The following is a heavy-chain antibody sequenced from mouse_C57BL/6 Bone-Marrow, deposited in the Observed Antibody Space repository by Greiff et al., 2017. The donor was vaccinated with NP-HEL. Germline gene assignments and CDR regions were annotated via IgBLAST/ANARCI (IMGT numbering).Heavy chain of an antibody. D-gene: IGHD2-4*01. CDR2: IYPRSGNT. J-gene: IGHJ4*01. Sequence: QVQLQQSGAELARPGASVKLSCKASGYTFTSYGISWVKQRTGQGLEWIGEIYPRSGNTYYNEKFKGKATLTADKSSSTAYMELRSLTSEDSAVYFCARPGLRRGVYAMDYWGQGTSVTVSS. V-gene: IGHV1-81*01. CDR1: GYTFTSYG. CDR3: ARPGLRRGVYAMDY.